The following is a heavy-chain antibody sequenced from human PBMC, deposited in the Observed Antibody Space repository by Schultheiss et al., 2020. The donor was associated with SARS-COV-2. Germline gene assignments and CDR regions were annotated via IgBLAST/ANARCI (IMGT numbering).Heavy chain of an antibody. CDR3: AREICGGDCYLDY. V-gene: IGHV3-30*03. D-gene: IGHD2-21*02. Sequence: GGSLRLSCAASGFTFSSYWMHWVRQAPGKGLEWVAVISYDGSNKYYADSVKGRFTISRDNSNNTLYLQMNSLRDEDTAVYYCAREICGGDCYLDYWGQGTLVTVSS. CDR2: ISYDGSNK. CDR1: GFTFSSYW. J-gene: IGHJ4*02.